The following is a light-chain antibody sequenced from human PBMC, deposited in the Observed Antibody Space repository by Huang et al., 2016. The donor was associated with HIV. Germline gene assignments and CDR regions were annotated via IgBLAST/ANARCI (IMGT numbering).Light chain of an antibody. Sequence: EIVMTQSPATLSVSPGESATLSCRASQTVSRNLAWYQQKPGQAPKLLIFDASTKATGIPAMFSGSGSGTEFTLTISRLQSADFAVYYCQQYTNWPRTFGHGTKVEFK. J-gene: IGKJ1*01. CDR3: QQYTNWPRT. V-gene: IGKV3D-15*01. CDR2: DAS. CDR1: QTVSRN.